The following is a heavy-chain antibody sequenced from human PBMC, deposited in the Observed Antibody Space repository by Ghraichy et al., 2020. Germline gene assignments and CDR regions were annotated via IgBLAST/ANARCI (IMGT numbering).Heavy chain of an antibody. J-gene: IGHJ4*02. Sequence: GGSLRLTCAAAGFTFSFYAMHWVRQAPGKGLEWVTSIRYDGSTKYYAESVKGRFIISRDNSKNMMYLQMHSLRDEDTAVYFCVKAVRGGWFDDWGQGTLVTVSS. CDR3: VKAVRGGWFDD. D-gene: IGHD3-10*01. V-gene: IGHV3-30*02. CDR2: IRYDGSTK. CDR1: GFTFSFYA.